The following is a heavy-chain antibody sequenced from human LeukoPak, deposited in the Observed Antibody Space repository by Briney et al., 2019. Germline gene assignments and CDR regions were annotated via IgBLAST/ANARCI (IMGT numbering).Heavy chain of an antibody. D-gene: IGHD3-10*01. CDR3: ARSRGVYYFDY. CDR2: IYYSGST. J-gene: IGHJ4*02. CDR1: GGYIRSSNLY. Sequence: PSETLSLTCTVSGGYIRSSNLYWVWIRQSPGKGLEWIGSIYYSGSTYYNASLKSRVTISVDTSKNQFSLRMSSVTATDTAVDYCARSRGVYYFDYWGQGTLVTVSS. V-gene: IGHV4-39*01.